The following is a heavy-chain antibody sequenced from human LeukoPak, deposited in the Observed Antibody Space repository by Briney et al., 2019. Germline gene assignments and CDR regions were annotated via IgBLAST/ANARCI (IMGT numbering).Heavy chain of an antibody. D-gene: IGHD3-10*01. V-gene: IGHV3-23*01. Sequence: GSLRLSCAASGFTFSSYAMSWVRQAPGKGLEWVSAISGSGGSTYYADSVKGRFTISRDNSKNTLYLQMNSLRAEDTAVYYCAKGPTPYYYGSGSYLGYWGQGTLVTVSS. CDR2: ISGSGGST. CDR1: GFTFSSYA. CDR3: AKGPTPYYYGSGSYLGY. J-gene: IGHJ4*02.